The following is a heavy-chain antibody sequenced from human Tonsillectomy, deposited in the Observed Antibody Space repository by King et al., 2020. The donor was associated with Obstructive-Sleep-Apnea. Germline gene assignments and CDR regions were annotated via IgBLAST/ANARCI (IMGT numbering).Heavy chain of an antibody. CDR3: ARVRCSSTSCCDFDY. CDR2: IKQDGSEK. D-gene: IGHD2-2*01. V-gene: IGHV3-7*03. CDR1: GFTFGSYW. Sequence: QLVQSGGGLVQPGGSLRLSCAASGFTFGSYWMSWVRQAPGKGLEWVANIKQDGSEKYYVDSVKGRFTISRDNAKNSLYLQMNSLRAEDTAVYYCARVRCSSTSCCDFDYWGQGTLVTVSS. J-gene: IGHJ4*02.